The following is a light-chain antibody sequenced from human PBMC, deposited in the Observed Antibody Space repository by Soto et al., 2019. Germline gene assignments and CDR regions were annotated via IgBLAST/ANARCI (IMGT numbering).Light chain of an antibody. CDR1: ESIGRF. V-gene: IGKV3-11*01. CDR2: DAS. CDR3: QQRSNLPPT. J-gene: IGKJ5*01. Sequence: EIVLTQSPGTLSLSPVERATLSCRASESIGRFLAWYRQIPGQAPRLLIYDASNRATGIPDRFSGGGSGTDFTLTISSLEPEDFALYYCQQRSNLPPTFGQGTRLEIK.